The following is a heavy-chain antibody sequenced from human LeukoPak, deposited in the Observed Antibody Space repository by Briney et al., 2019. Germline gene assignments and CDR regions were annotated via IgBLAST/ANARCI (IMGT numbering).Heavy chain of an antibody. CDR2: ISYDGSNK. D-gene: IGHD3/OR15-3a*01. CDR3: AGKDYYFDY. J-gene: IGHJ4*02. V-gene: IGHV3-30*03. CDR1: GFTFSNSA. Sequence: GGSLRLSCAASGFTFSNSAMSWVRQAPGKGLEWVAVISYDGSNKYYADSVKGRFTISRDNSKNTLYLQMNSLRAEDTAVYYCAGKDYYFDYWGQGTLVTVSS.